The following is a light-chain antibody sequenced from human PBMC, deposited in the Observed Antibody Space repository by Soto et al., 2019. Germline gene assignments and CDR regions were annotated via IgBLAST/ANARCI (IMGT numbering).Light chain of an antibody. CDR1: HSVSSSY. V-gene: IGKV3-20*01. Sequence: EIVLTQSPGTLSLSPGDRATLSCRASHSVSSSYLAWYQQKPGQAPRLLIYGASSRATGIPDRFSGSGSGTDFTLTISRLEPEDFAVYYCQQYGSSPPYTFRPGTKVDIK. CDR3: QQYGSSPPYT. CDR2: GAS. J-gene: IGKJ3*01.